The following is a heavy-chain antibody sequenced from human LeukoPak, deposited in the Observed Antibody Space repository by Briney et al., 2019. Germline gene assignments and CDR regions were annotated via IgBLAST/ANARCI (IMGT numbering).Heavy chain of an antibody. D-gene: IGHD5-12*01. CDR3: ARALWSNRRGGYSDY. J-gene: IGHJ4*02. V-gene: IGHV4-34*01. CDR2: INHSGST. Sequence: PSETLSLTCAVYGGSFSGYYWSWIRQPPGKGLEWIGEINHSGSTNYNPSLKSRVTISVDTSKNQFSLKLSSVTAADTAVYYCARALWSNRRGGYSDYWGQGTLVTVSS. CDR1: GGSFSGYY.